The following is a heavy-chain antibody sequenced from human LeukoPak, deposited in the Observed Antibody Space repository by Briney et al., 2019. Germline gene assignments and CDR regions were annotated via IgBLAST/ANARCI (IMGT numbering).Heavy chain of an antibody. CDR3: AKSTESSTSSYAALFAFDI. CDR1: GFTFDDYA. CDR2: ISWNSGSI. V-gene: IGHV3-9*03. J-gene: IGHJ3*02. D-gene: IGHD2-2*01. Sequence: GGSLRLSCAAYGFTFDDYAMHWVRQAPGKGLEWVSGISWNSGSIGYAASVKGRFTISRDNAKNSLYLQMNSLRAEDMALYYCAKSTESSTSSYAALFAFDIWGQGTMVTVSS.